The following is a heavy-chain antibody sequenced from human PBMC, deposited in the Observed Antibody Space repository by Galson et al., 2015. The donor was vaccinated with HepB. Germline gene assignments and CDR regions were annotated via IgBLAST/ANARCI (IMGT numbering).Heavy chain of an antibody. CDR3: AKDGETMVTFTFDY. CDR2: ISYDGSNK. Sequence: SLRLSCAASGFTFSSYGMHWVRQAPGKGLEWVAVISYDGSNKYYADSVKGRFTISRDNSKNTLYLQMNSLRAEDTAVYYCAKDGETMVTFTFDYWGQGTLVTVSS. D-gene: IGHD5-18*01. CDR1: GFTFSSYG. V-gene: IGHV3-30*18. J-gene: IGHJ4*02.